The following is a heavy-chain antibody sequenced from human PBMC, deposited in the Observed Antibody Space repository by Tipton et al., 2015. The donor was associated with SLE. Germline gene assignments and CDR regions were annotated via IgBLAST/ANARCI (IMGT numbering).Heavy chain of an antibody. V-gene: IGHV4-59*12. CDR3: ARDQGPRSSWYYFDY. Sequence: TLSLTCTVSGGSISSYYWTWIRQPPGKGLEWIGYIYYSGSTNYNPSLKSRVTISVDTSKNQFSLKLSSVTAADTAVYYCARDQGPRSSWYYFDYWGQGTLVTVSS. J-gene: IGHJ4*02. D-gene: IGHD6-13*01. CDR1: GGSISSYY. CDR2: IYYSGST.